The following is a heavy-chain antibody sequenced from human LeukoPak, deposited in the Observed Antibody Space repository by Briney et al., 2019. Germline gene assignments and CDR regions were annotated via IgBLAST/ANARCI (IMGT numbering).Heavy chain of an antibody. D-gene: IGHD5-18*01. J-gene: IGHJ4*02. Sequence: GGSLRLSFAASGFTFSSYSMNWVRQAPGKGLEWVSSISSSSSYIYYADSVKGRFTISRDNAKNSLYLQMNSLRAEDTAVYYFARGHTAMVTRFDYWGQGTLVTVSS. CDR2: ISSSSSYI. CDR1: GFTFSSYS. V-gene: IGHV3-21*01. CDR3: ARGHTAMVTRFDY.